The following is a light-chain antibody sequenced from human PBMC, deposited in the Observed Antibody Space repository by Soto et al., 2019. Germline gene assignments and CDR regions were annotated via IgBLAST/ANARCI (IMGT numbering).Light chain of an antibody. CDR2: LGS. V-gene: IGKV2-28*01. Sequence: DIVMTQSPLSLPVTPGEAASISCRSSQSLLHSNGYNYLDWYLQKPGQSPQLLIYLGSNLASGVPDRFSGSGSGTDFTLKISRVEAEDVGIYYCMQGLQTQIIFGQGTRLEMK. J-gene: IGKJ5*01. CDR3: MQGLQTQII. CDR1: QSLLHSNGYNY.